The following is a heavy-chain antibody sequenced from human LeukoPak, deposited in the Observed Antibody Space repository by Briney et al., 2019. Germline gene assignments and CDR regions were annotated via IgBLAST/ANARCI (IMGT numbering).Heavy chain of an antibody. CDR2: INPNSGGT. J-gene: IGHJ6*02. D-gene: IGHD1-20*01. CDR1: GYTFTGYY. Sequence: ASAKVSCKASGYTFTGYYMHWVRQAPGQGLEWMGWINPNSGGTNYAQKFQGRVTMTRDTSISTAYMELSRLRSDDTAVYYCARELTGHYYYYGMDVWGQGTTVTVSS. V-gene: IGHV1-2*02. CDR3: ARELTGHYYYYGMDV.